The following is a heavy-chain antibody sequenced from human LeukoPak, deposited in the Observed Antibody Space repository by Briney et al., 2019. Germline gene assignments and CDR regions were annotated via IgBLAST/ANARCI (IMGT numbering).Heavy chain of an antibody. D-gene: IGHD5-12*01. J-gene: IGHJ6*03. V-gene: IGHV3-21*01. Sequence: PGGSLRLSCAASGFAFSTYSMTWVRQAPGKGLEWVSSITSISTYKHYADFLRGRSTISRDNAKNSLYLQVNGLRAEDTAVYCCARVAAGATIHNYYYSYMDVWGKGTTVTVSS. CDR3: ARVAAGATIHNYYYSYMDV. CDR1: GFAFSTYS. CDR2: ITSISTYK.